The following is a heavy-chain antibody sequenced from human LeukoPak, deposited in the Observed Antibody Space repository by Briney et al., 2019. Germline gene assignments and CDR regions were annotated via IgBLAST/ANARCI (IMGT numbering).Heavy chain of an antibody. J-gene: IGHJ4*02. CDR1: GLTFNYAW. D-gene: IGHD6-13*01. CDR3: AMAAGGLRASD. Sequence: GGSLRLSCAASGLTFNYAWMSWVRQAPGNGLQWVGRINIKTDGGTTEYAAPVKGIFSISRGDSKNTLYLQMKSLKTEDTAVYFCAMAAGGLRASDWGQGTLVTVSS. CDR2: INIKTDGGTT. V-gene: IGHV3-15*01.